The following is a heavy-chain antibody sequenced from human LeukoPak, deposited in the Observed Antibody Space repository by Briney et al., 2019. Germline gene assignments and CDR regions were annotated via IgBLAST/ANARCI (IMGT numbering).Heavy chain of an antibody. J-gene: IGHJ4*02. V-gene: IGHV3-23*01. CDR2: ISDSGDST. CDR1: GFTFSKFA. D-gene: IGHD6-13*01. CDR3: AHISSSWPDY. Sequence: GGSLRLSCAASGFTFSKFAMSWVRQAPGKGLEWVSGISDSGDSTYYADSVKGRITISRDNSKNTLYLQMNSLRAEDTAVYYCAHISSSWPDYWGQGTLVTVSS.